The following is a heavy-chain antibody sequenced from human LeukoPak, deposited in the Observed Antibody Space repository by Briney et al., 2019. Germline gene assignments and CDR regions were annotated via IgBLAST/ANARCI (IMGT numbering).Heavy chain of an antibody. V-gene: IGHV7-4-1*02. Sequence: SVKVSCKASGYTFTSYAMNWVRQAPGQGLEWMGWINTNTGNPTYAHGFTSPFLFSLDTSVSTAYLQISSLKAEDTAVYSCARDPGARIAAAGTIFSWFDPWGQGTLVTVSS. CDR1: GYTFTSYA. D-gene: IGHD6-13*01. J-gene: IGHJ5*02. CDR2: INTNTGNP. CDR3: ARDPGARIAAAGTIFSWFDP.